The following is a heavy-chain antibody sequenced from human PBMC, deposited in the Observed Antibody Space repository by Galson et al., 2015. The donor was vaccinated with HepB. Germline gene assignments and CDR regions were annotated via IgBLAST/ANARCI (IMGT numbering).Heavy chain of an antibody. Sequence: SLRLSCAASGFTFSTYAMHWIRQAPGKGLEYISAISRNGGSTYYADSVKGRFTISRDNSKNSLFLQMSSLRTEDTAMYYCVKNVPNIVVAGEEHWGQGTLVTVSS. V-gene: IGHV3-64D*06. CDR1: GFTFSTYA. J-gene: IGHJ1*01. CDR2: ISRNGGST. CDR3: VKNVPNIVVAGEEH. D-gene: IGHD2-21*01.